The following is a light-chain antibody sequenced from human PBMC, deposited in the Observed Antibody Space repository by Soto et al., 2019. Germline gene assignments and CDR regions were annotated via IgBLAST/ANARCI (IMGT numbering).Light chain of an antibody. Sequence: EMVMTQSPATLSVSPGERATLSCRASQSVRSNLAWYQQKPGQAPRLLIYAASTRATGIPARFSGSGSETDFTLTISSLQSEDFATYYCQHYNSYSEAFGQGTKVELK. CDR3: QHYNSYSEA. J-gene: IGKJ1*01. CDR2: AAS. V-gene: IGKV3-15*01. CDR1: QSVRSN.